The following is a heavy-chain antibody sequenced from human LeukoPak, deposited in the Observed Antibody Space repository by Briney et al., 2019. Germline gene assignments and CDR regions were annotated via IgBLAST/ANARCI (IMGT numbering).Heavy chain of an antibody. D-gene: IGHD3-9*01. CDR2: ISGSGGST. V-gene: IGHV3-23*01. CDR3: AKDGVTNYDILTGYPH. Sequence: EGSLRLSCAASGFTFGRYEMNWVRQAPGKGLEWVSAISGSGGSTYYADSVKGRFTISRDNSKNTLYLQMNSLRAEDTAVYYCAKDGVTNYDILTGYPHLGQGTLVTVSS. J-gene: IGHJ4*02. CDR1: GFTFGRYE.